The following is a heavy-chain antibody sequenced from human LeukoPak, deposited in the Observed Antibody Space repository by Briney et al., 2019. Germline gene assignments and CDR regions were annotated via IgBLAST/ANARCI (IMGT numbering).Heavy chain of an antibody. CDR1: GFNFDNAW. D-gene: IGHD3-3*01. V-gene: IGHV3-30-3*01. Sequence: GGSLRLSCAASGFNFDNAWMYWVRQAPGKGLEWVAVISYDGSNKYYADSVKGRFTISRDNSKNTLYLQMNSLRAEDTAVYYCARAMKKQNVLRFLESVPPVYGMDVWGQGTTVTVSS. J-gene: IGHJ6*02. CDR3: ARAMKKQNVLRFLESVPPVYGMDV. CDR2: ISYDGSNK.